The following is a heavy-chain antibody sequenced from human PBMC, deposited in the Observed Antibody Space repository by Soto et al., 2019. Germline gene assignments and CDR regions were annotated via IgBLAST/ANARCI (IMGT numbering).Heavy chain of an antibody. D-gene: IGHD1-20*01. Sequence: QVQLQESGPGLVKPSQTLSLTCTVSGCSISSGDYYWSWMRQPPGKDLEWIGYIYYSGFTYYNPSLNGRLAMSVDTSKSQFSPELSSVIAADTAVYYCARSDNCVPFDHWGKGTLVTVSS. CDR3: ARSDNCVPFDH. V-gene: IGHV4-30-4*01. CDR1: GCSISSGDYY. J-gene: IGHJ4*02. CDR2: IYYSGFT.